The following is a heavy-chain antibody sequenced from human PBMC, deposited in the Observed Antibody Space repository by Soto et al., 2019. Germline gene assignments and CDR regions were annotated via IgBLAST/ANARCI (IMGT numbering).Heavy chain of an antibody. J-gene: IGHJ6*02. CDR2: ISAYNGNT. CDR3: ARDSSSADSNYYYGMDV. CDR1: GYTFTSYG. D-gene: IGHD6-6*01. Sequence: QVQLVQSGAEVKKPGASVKVSCKASGYTFTSYGISWVRQAPGQGLEWMGWISAYNGNTNYAQKLQGRVTMTTDTSTSTAYMELRSLRSYDTAVYYCARDSSSADSNYYYGMDVWGQGTTVTVSS. V-gene: IGHV1-18*04.